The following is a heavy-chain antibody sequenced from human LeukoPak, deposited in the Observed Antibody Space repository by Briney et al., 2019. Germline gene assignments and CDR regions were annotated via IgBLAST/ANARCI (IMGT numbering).Heavy chain of an antibody. CDR2: IYYSGST. Sequence: SETLSLTCTVSGGSISSSSYYWGWIRQPPGKGLEWIGSIYYSGSTYYNPSLKSRVTISVDTSKNQFSLKLSSVIAADTAVYYCARHATVTTVDYWGQGTLVTVSS. V-gene: IGHV4-39*01. CDR3: ARHATVTTVDY. CDR1: GGSISSSSYY. D-gene: IGHD4-17*01. J-gene: IGHJ4*02.